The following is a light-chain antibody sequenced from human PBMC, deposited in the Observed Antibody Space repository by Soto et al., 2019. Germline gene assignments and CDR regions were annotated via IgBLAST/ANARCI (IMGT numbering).Light chain of an antibody. Sequence: EIVLAQSPGTLSLSPGDRATLSCRASQSVSASYLGWYQQKPGQAPRLLIYGASSRATGIPDRFRGSWSGTDFTLTISSLEPEDFGVCYCREYRVSPIICGQGTRLESK. V-gene: IGKV3-20*01. CDR1: QSVSASY. J-gene: IGKJ5*01. CDR3: REYRVSPII. CDR2: GAS.